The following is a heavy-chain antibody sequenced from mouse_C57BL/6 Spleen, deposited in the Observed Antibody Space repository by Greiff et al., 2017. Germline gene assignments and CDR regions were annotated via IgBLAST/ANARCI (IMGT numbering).Heavy chain of an antibody. CDR1: GFTFSDAW. Sequence: EVQRVESGGGLVQPGGSMKLSCAASGFTFSDAWMDWVRQSPEKGLEWVAEIRNKANNHATYYAESVKGRFTISRDDSKSSVYLQMNSLRAEDTGIYYCTRPYYYGSSYYFDYWGQGTTLTVSS. CDR2: IRNKANNHAT. CDR3: TRPYYYGSSYYFDY. J-gene: IGHJ2*01. D-gene: IGHD1-1*01. V-gene: IGHV6-6*01.